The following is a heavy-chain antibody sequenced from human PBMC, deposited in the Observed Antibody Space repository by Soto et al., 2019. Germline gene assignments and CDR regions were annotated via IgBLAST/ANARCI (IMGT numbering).Heavy chain of an antibody. CDR1: GFTFGIYA. D-gene: IGHD6-13*01. CDR2: IGGSGGSI. V-gene: IGHV3-23*01. CDR3: ARVAPEYSSTPRRFDF. J-gene: IGHJ4*02. Sequence: PGGSLRLSCAASGFTFGIYAMSWVRQAPGKGLEWVSSIGGSGGSIYYAHSVKGRFTISRDKTKNTLDLQMDSLRAEDTAVYHCARVAPEYSSTPRRFDFWGQGTLVTVSS.